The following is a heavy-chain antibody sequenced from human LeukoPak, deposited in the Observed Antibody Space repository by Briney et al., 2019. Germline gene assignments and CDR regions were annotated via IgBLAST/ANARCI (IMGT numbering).Heavy chain of an antibody. CDR3: ARDRRTIGSRSQLGVGVDY. D-gene: IGHD3-10*01. J-gene: IGHJ4*02. V-gene: IGHV4-34*01. CDR1: GGSFSGYY. Sequence: SETLSLTCAVYGGSFSGYYWSWIRQPPGKGLEWIGEINHSGSTNYNPSLKSRVTISVDTSKNQFSLKLSSVTAADTAVYYCARDRRTIGSRSQLGVGVDYWGQGTLVTVSS. CDR2: INHSGST.